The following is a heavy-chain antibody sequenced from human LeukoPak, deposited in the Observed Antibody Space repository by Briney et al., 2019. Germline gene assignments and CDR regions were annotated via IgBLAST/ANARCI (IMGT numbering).Heavy chain of an antibody. CDR1: GITFSSYW. V-gene: IGHV3-74*01. Sequence: PGGSLRLSCAGSGITFSSYWMHWGRHAPGKGLVWVSRINSDGRSTNYADSVKGRFTISRDNAKNTLYLQMNSLRAEDTAVYYCARSAYPGDSVIEDWGRGTLVTVSS. CDR3: ARSAYPGDSVIED. J-gene: IGHJ4*02. CDR2: INSDGRST. D-gene: IGHD2-21*02.